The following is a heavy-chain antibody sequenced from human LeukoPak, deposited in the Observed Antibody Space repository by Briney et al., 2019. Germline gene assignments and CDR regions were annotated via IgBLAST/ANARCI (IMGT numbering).Heavy chain of an antibody. CDR2: ISSTSSYI. Sequence: GGSLRLSCAASGFTFSSYSMTWVRQAPGKGLEWVSYISSTSSYIYYADSVKGRFTLSRDNAENSLYLQMNSLRAEDTAVYYCARGYYDSSGHFDDWGQGTLVTVSS. CDR3: ARGYYDSSGHFDD. V-gene: IGHV3-21*01. D-gene: IGHD3-22*01. CDR1: GFTFSSYS. J-gene: IGHJ4*02.